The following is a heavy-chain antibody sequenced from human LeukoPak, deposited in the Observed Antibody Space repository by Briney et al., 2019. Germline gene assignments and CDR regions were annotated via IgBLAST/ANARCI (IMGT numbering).Heavy chain of an antibody. CDR1: IFTFYSYN. CDR3: ATYLSSGGSGSNYHYYYYYGMDV. CDR2: IWYDGSNK. D-gene: IGHD3-10*01. Sequence: PGGSLRLSCAGSIFTFYSYNMNRLRQAPGKGLEWVAVIWYDGSNKYYADTVKGRFTISRDNSKNTLYLQMNSLRAEDTAVYYYATYLSSGGSGSNYHYYYYYGMDVWGQGTTVTVSS. J-gene: IGHJ6*02. V-gene: IGHV3-33*08.